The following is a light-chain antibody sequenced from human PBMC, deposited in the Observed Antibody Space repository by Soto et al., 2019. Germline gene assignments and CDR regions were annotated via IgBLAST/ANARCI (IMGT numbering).Light chain of an antibody. V-gene: IGKV3-11*01. CDR3: QQRSNWPPLT. CDR2: GSS. Sequence: EIVLTQSPATLSLSPGERATLSCRASQSVADYLAWYQQKPGQPPKLLIYGSSNRATGIPARFSGSGSGTDFTLTISSLEPEDFAVYYCQQRSNWPPLTFGGGTKVDIK. CDR1: QSVADY. J-gene: IGKJ4*01.